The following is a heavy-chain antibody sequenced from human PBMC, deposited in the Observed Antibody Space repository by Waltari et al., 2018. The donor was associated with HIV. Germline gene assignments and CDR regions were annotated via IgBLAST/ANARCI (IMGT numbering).Heavy chain of an antibody. J-gene: IGHJ6*02. D-gene: IGHD2-2*01. CDR3: AREGVYCSSTSCLWSAWDYYGMDV. CDR1: GYTFTSYA. V-gene: IGHV1-3*01. CDR2: INAGNGNT. Sequence: QVQLVQSGAEVKKPGASVKVSCKASGYTFTSYAMHWVRQAPGQRLEWMGWINAGNGNTKYSQKFQGRVTITRDTSASTAYMELSSLRSEDTAVYYCAREGVYCSSTSCLWSAWDYYGMDVWGQGTTVTVSS.